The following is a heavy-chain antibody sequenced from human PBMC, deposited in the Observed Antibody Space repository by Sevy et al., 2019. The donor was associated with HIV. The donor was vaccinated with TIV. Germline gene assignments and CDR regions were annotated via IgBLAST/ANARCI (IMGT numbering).Heavy chain of an antibody. CDR3: AKGARGTLPAYYYYGFNV. Sequence: GESLKISCKGSGNSFSNYWIAWVRQVPGKGLEWMGIIYPGDSDTRYSRSFQGQVTISVDKSITTAYLQWSSLKASDTAIYYCAKGARGTLPAYYYYGFNVWGQGTTVTVSS. V-gene: IGHV5-51*01. CDR2: IYPGDSDT. D-gene: IGHD1-1*01. CDR1: GNSFSNYW. J-gene: IGHJ6*01.